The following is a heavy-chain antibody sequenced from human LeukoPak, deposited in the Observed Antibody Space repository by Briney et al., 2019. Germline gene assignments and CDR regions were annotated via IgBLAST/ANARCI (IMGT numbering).Heavy chain of an antibody. CDR2: ISGSGGSS. J-gene: IGHJ4*02. Sequence: GGSLRLSCAASRVTFSSYALSWVSQAQGRGLEWVSGISGSGGSSYYADSVKGRFTISRDNSKKTLYLQMNSLRAEDTAVYYCAKVPPYYYGSGYEYYFDYWGQGSLVTVSS. CDR3: AKVPPYYYGSGYEYYFDY. V-gene: IGHV3-23*01. CDR1: RVTFSSYA. D-gene: IGHD3-10*01.